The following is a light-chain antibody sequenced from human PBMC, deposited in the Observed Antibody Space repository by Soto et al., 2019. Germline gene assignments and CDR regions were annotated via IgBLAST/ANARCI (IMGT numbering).Light chain of an antibody. CDR1: QSLLFSNGYNY. Sequence: DIVLTQSPLSLPVTPGEPASISCRASQSLLFSNGYNYLDWYLQKPGQSPQLLIYLGSSRASGVPDRFSGSGSGTDFTLKISRVEAEDVGVYYCKQAVHNLLTFGGGTKVEIK. V-gene: IGKV2-28*01. J-gene: IGKJ4*01. CDR2: LGS. CDR3: KQAVHNLLT.